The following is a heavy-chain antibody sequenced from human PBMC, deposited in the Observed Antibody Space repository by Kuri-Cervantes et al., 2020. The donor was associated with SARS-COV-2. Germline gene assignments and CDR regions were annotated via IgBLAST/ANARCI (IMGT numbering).Heavy chain of an antibody. CDR2: ISAYNGNT. CDR1: GGTFTSYG. CDR3: ARVGIVVVVAAIPDWFDP. D-gene: IGHD2-15*01. V-gene: IGHV1-18*01. Sequence: ASVKVFCKASGGTFTSYGISWVRQAPGQGLEWMGWISAYNGNTNYAQKLQGRVTMTTDTSTSTAYMELRSLRSDDTAVYYCARVGIVVVVAAIPDWFDPWGQGTLVTVSS. J-gene: IGHJ5*02.